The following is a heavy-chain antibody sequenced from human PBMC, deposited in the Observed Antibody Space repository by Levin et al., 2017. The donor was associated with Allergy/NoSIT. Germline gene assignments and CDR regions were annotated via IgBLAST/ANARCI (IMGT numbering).Heavy chain of an antibody. Sequence: PGESLKISCAASGFTFSDYYMSWIRQAPGKGLEWVSYISSSGSTIYYADSVKGRFTISRDNAKNSLYLQMNSLRAEDTAVYYCARSFPTLGFDYWGQGTLVTVSS. CDR2: ISSSGSTI. D-gene: IGHD7-27*01. J-gene: IGHJ4*02. V-gene: IGHV3-11*01. CDR3: ARSFPTLGFDY. CDR1: GFTFSDYY.